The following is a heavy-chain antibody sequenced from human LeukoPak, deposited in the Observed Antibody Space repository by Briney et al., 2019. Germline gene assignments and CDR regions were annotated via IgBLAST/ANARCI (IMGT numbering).Heavy chain of an antibody. J-gene: IGHJ4*02. CDR1: GYRFTNYW. V-gene: IGHV5-51*01. D-gene: IGHD5-24*01. Sequence: GESLKISCKGSGYRFTNYWIGWVRQMPGKGLEWMGIIYPGDADTRYSPSFQGQVTISADKSISTAYLQWSSLKASDTAMYYCARPRDGYNLYFDYWGQGTLVTVSS. CDR3: ARPRDGYNLYFDY. CDR2: IYPGDADT.